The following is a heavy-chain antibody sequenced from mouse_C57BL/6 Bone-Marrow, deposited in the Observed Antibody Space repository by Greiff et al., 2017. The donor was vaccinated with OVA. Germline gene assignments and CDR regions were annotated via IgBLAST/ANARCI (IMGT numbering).Heavy chain of an antibody. CDR1: GFTFSNYW. CDR2: IRLKSDNYAT. J-gene: IGHJ3*01. Sequence: EVMLVESGGGLVQPGGSMKLSCVASGFTFSNYWMNWVRQSPEKGLEWVAQIRLKSDNYATHYAESVKGRFTISRDDSKSSVYLQMNNLRAEDTGIYYCTSLPPTRFAYWGQGTLVTVSA. V-gene: IGHV6-3*01. CDR3: TSLPPTRFAY. D-gene: IGHD5-5*01.